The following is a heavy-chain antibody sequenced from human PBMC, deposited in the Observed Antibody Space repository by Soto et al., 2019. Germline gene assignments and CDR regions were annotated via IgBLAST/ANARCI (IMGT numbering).Heavy chain of an antibody. D-gene: IGHD6-6*01. V-gene: IGHV3-74*01. Sequence: QSGGSLRLSCSASGFTFSSYWMHWVRQAPGKGLVWVSHINNDGSSTIYADSVRGRFTISRDNAKNTLYLEMNGLRAEDTAVYFCARDARYYYMDVWGKGTTVTVSS. CDR3: ARDARYYYMDV. J-gene: IGHJ6*03. CDR1: GFTFSSYW. CDR2: INNDGSST.